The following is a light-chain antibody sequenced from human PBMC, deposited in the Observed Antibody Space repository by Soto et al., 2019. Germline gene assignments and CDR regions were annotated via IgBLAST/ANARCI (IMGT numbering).Light chain of an antibody. CDR1: QSVSSTY. Sequence: EIVLTQSPGTLSLSPGERATLSCRASQSVSSTYLAWYQQKPGQAPRLLISGASSRATGIPDRFSGSGSGTDFTLIISRLEPEDFAVYYCPQYGRSSTFGQGTKVEIK. V-gene: IGKV3-20*01. J-gene: IGKJ1*01. CDR2: GAS. CDR3: PQYGRSST.